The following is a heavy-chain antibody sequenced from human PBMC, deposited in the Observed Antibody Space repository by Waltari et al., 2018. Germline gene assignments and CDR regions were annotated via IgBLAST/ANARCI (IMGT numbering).Heavy chain of an antibody. Sequence: QVQLQESGPGLVRPSQTLSLTCTVSGGSISSGSVYWTWIRQPAGNGLEWVGHIFTSGSTKYNPSLKRRVSVSLDTSENQFSLRLSSVTAADTAVYYCARDEARYYDIMTGGGYYGLDVWGQGTTVTVSS. CDR2: IFTSGST. CDR1: GGSISSGSVY. V-gene: IGHV4-61*02. CDR3: ARDEARYYDIMTGGGYYGLDV. J-gene: IGHJ6*02. D-gene: IGHD3-9*01.